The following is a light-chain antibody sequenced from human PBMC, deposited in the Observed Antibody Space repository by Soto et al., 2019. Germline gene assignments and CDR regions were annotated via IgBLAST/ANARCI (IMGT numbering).Light chain of an antibody. Sequence: EIVLTQSPGTLSFSPGERATLSCRASHSFSSNYLAWYQQKHGQPPRLLIHGTSSRATGTPDRFSGSGSGTDFTLTISSLEPEDFAVYYCQQRSNWPSITFGQGTRLEIK. J-gene: IGKJ5*01. CDR1: HSFSSNY. CDR2: GTS. V-gene: IGKV3D-20*02. CDR3: QQRSNWPSIT.